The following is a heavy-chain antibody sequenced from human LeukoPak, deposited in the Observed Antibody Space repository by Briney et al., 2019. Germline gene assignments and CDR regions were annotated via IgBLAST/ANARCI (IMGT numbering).Heavy chain of an antibody. J-gene: IGHJ4*02. V-gene: IGHV1-2*06. CDR1: GYTFTGYY. CDR3: ARVVVSGYSRFGREPDY. D-gene: IGHD6-13*01. CDR2: INPNSGGT. Sequence: GASVKVSCKASGYTFTGYYMHWVRQAPGQGLGWMGRINPNSGGTNYAQKFQGRVTMTRDTSISTAYMELSRLRSDDTAVYYCARVVVSGYSRFGREPDYWGQGTLVTVSS.